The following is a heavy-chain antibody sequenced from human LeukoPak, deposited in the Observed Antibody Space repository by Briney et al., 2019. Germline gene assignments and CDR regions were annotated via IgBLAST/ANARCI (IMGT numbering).Heavy chain of an antibody. CDR2: IYYSGST. D-gene: IGHD4-23*01. CDR1: GGHISSYY. J-gene: IGHJ3*02. V-gene: IGHV4-59*12. CDR3: ARDYYGGAFDI. Sequence: ETLSLTCTVSGGHISSYYWRWIRPPPGRGLEWIGYIYYSGSTHYNPPLKSRVTISVDTSKNQFSLKLSSVTAADTAVYYCARDYYGGAFDIWGQGTLVTVSS.